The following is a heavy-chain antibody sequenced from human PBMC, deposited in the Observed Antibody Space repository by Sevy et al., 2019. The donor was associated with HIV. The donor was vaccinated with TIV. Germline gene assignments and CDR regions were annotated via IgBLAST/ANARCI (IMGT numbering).Heavy chain of an antibody. D-gene: IGHD2-21*01. CDR3: VRGLQTHCDRTACPLDH. V-gene: IGHV3-13*01. CDR1: GFSFSGSD. J-gene: IGHJ5*02. Sequence: GGSLRLSCAGYGFSFSGSDMHWVRQPTGKGLEWISIIGTLGDTFYADSVKGRFTISRDNAKSSLYLEMSSLRAGDTALYYCVRGLQTHCDRTACPLDHWGQGTLVTVSS. CDR2: IGTLGDT.